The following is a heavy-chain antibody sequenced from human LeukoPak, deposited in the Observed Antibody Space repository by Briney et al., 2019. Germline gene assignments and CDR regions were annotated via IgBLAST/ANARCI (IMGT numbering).Heavy chain of an antibody. CDR2: IYTSGST. Sequence: SETLSLTCTVSGGSISSYYWSWIRQPAGKGLEWIGRIYTSGSTNYNPSLKSRVTMSVDTSKNQFSLKLSSVTAADTAVYYCARDLGWSDPYYYYYYMDVWGKGTTVTVSS. CDR3: ARDLGWSDPYYYYYYMDV. CDR1: GGSISSYY. D-gene: IGHD6-19*01. J-gene: IGHJ6*03. V-gene: IGHV4-4*07.